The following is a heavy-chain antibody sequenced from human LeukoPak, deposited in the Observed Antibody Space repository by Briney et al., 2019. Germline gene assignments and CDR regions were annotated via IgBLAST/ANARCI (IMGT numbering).Heavy chain of an antibody. V-gene: IGHV3-23*01. D-gene: IGHD1-1*01. Sequence: GGSLRLSCVASGFTLSNYWMNWARQAPGKGLEWVSDISGSADSTNYADSVKGRFTISRDNSKNTLYLQMNSLRAEDTAIYYCTKITTGTVNYWGQGTLVTVSS. CDR3: TKITTGTVNY. J-gene: IGHJ4*02. CDR2: ISGSADST. CDR1: GFTLSNYW.